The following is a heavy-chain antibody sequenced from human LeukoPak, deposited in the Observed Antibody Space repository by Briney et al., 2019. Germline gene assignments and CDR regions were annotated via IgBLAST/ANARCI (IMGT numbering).Heavy chain of an antibody. CDR3: AKGSSITMVRGVIGY. CDR1: GFTFSSYG. J-gene: IGHJ4*02. CDR2: IWYDGSNK. Sequence: GGSLRLSCAASGFTFSSYGMHWVRQAPGKGLEWVAVIWYDGSNKYYADSVKGRFTISRDNSKNTLYLQMNSLRAEDTAVYYCAKGSSITMVRGVIGYWGQGTLVTVSS. D-gene: IGHD3-10*01. V-gene: IGHV3-33*06.